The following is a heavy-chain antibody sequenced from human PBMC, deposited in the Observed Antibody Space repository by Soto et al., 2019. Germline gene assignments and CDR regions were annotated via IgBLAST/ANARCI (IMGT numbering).Heavy chain of an antibody. Sequence: PGGSLRLSCAASGFTFSSYGMHWVRQAPGKGLEWVAYVSKDSSAKYYADSVKGRFTISRDNAKNSLYLQMNSLRDEDTAVYYCARDLPPMDVWGQGTTVTVSS. CDR3: ARDLPPMDV. V-gene: IGHV3-48*02. CDR1: GFTFSSYG. CDR2: VSKDSSAK. J-gene: IGHJ6*02.